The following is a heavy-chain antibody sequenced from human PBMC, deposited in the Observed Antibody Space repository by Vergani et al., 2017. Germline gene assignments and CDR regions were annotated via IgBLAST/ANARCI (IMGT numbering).Heavy chain of an antibody. CDR1: GYTFTSYD. J-gene: IGHJ6*04. V-gene: IGHV1-46*03. Sequence: QVQLVQSGAEVKKPGASVKVSCKASGYTFTSYDINWVRQATGQGLEWMGKIYPSGGTNYAQKFQGRVTMTKDTSTSTVDMELSSLRSEDTAMYYCARDGSGGSPFAMDVWGKGTTVTVSS. CDR2: IYPSGGT. D-gene: IGHD2-15*01. CDR3: ARDGSGGSPFAMDV.